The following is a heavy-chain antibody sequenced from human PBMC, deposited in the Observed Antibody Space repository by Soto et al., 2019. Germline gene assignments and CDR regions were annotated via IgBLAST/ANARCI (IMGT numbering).Heavy chain of an antibody. Sequence: GGSLRLSCEVSGFTLSMYSMTWVRQAPGKGLEWVAKIPQEGSDGHYADSVKGRFTISRDNAKNSLYLQMNSLRDEDTAVYYCARSLVKRCFDYWGQGTLVTVSS. CDR1: GFTLSMYS. V-gene: IGHV3-7*01. CDR3: ARSLVKRCFDY. D-gene: IGHD2-15*01. CDR2: IPQEGSDG. J-gene: IGHJ4*02.